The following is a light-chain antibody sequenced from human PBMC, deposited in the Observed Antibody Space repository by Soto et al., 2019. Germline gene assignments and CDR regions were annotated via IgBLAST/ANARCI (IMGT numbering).Light chain of an antibody. CDR2: AAY. CDR3: QKYNSVPLT. Sequence: DFQMTQSPSSLSASVQDRVTITCRASQGISNYLAWFQQQPGKVPKLLIYAAYTVQSGVPSRFSGSGSGTDFTLTISSLQPEDVATYYCQKYNSVPLTFGQGTKVEIK. CDR1: QGISNY. V-gene: IGKV1-27*01. J-gene: IGKJ1*01.